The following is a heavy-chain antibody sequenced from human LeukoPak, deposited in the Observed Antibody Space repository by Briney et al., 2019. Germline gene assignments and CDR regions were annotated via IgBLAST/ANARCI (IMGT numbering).Heavy chain of an antibody. CDR2: ISSSGSTI. CDR1: GFTFSSYE. V-gene: IGHV3-48*03. Sequence: GGSLRLSCAASGFTFSSYEMNWVRQAPGKGLEWVSYISSSGSTIYYADSVKGRFTISRDNAKNSLYLQVNSLRDEDTAVYYCASMVDTAMVTSDYWGQGTLVTVSS. D-gene: IGHD5-18*01. CDR3: ASMVDTAMVTSDY. J-gene: IGHJ4*02.